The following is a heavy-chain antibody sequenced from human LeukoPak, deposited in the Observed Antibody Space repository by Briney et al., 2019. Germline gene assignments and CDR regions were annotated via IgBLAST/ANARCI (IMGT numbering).Heavy chain of an antibody. CDR3: AREPYSGTFYGWFDP. CDR2: IKQDGSEE. Sequence: GESLTLSCAASGFTFSSYWMSWVRQPPGKGLEWVGNIKQDGSEEYYMDSVKGRFTISRDNAKNSLYLQMNSLIAEDTAVYYCAREPYSGTFYGWFDPWGQGTLVTVSS. J-gene: IGHJ5*02. CDR1: GFTFSSYW. D-gene: IGHD1-26*01. V-gene: IGHV3-7*01.